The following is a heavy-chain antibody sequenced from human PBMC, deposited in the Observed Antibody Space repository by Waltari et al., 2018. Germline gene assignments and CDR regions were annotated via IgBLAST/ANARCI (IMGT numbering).Heavy chain of an antibody. J-gene: IGHJ4*02. CDR2: IYYSGST. V-gene: IGHV4-39*07. CDR3: ANGLRIFDY. CDR1: GGSISSSSYY. Sequence: QLQLQESGPGLVKPSETLSLTCTVSGGSISSSSYYWGWIRHPPGKGLEWIGSIYYSGSTYYNPSLKSRVTISVDTSKNQFSLKLSSVTAADTAVYYCANGLRIFDYWGQGTLVIVSS.